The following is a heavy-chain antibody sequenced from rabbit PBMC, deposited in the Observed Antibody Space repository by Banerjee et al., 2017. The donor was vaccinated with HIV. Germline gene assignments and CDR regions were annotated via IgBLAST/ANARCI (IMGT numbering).Heavy chain of an antibody. D-gene: IGHD7-1*01. Sequence: QEQLKETGGGLVQPGGSLTLSCKASGFDFSRHYMTWVRQAPGKGLEWIGYISGGGSAYYASWVKGRFTISKTSSTTVTLQMTSLTAADTATYFCARDGAGYAGYGLYTRLDLWGQGTLVTVS. CDR3: ARDGAGYAGYGLYTRLDL. J-gene: IGHJ3*01. CDR2: ISGGGSA. CDR1: GFDFSRHYM. V-gene: IGHV1S39*01.